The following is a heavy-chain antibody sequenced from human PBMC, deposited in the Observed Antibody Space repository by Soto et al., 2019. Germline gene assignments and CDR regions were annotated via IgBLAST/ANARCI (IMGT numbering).Heavy chain of an antibody. CDR1: GYTFTSYA. D-gene: IGHD2-15*01. CDR3: ARGDLGYCSGGSCYYFDY. J-gene: IGHJ4*02. CDR2: INAGNGNT. V-gene: IGHV1-3*01. Sequence: QVQLVQSGAEVKKPGASVKVSCKASGYTFTSYAMHWVRQAPGQRLEWMGWINAGNGNTKYSQKFQGRVTITRDTSASTGYMGLSSLRSEDTAVYYCARGDLGYCSGGSCYYFDYWGQGTLVTVSS.